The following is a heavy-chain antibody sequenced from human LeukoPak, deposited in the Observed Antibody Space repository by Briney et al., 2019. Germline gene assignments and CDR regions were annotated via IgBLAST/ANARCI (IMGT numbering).Heavy chain of an antibody. Sequence: SVKVSCKASGGTFSSYTISWVRQAPGQGLEWMGRIIPILGIANYAQKFQGKVTITADKSTSTAYMELSSLRSEDTAVYYCAGQYYYDSSGSYYYYYGMDVWGQGTTVTVSS. D-gene: IGHD3-22*01. CDR2: IIPILGIA. V-gene: IGHV1-69*02. CDR1: GGTFSSYT. J-gene: IGHJ6*02. CDR3: AGQYYYDSSGSYYYYYGMDV.